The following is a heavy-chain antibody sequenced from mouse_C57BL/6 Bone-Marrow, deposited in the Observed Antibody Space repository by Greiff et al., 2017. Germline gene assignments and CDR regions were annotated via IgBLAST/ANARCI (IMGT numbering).Heavy chain of an antibody. CDR1: GYTFTDYE. CDR3: TRRGTTPHYFDY. CDR2: IDPETGGT. Sequence: VQLVESGAELVRPGASVTLSCKASGYTFTDYEMHWVKQTPVHGLEWIGAIDPETGGTAYNQKFKGKAILTADKSSSTAYMELRSLTSEDSAVYYCTRRGTTPHYFDYWGQGTTLTVSS. V-gene: IGHV1-15*01. D-gene: IGHD1-1*01. J-gene: IGHJ2*01.